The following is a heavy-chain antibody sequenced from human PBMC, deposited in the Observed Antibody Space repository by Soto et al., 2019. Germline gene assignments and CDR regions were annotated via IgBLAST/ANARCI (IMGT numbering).Heavy chain of an antibody. V-gene: IGHV4-59*01. J-gene: IGHJ5*02. D-gene: IGHD3-3*01. CDR2: FHNSGNP. CDR3: ARGKIIGP. Sequence: RWIRQTPGKGVEWIGYFHNSGNPKYSSSLKSRVTISVDMSEKQSSLILTSVTAADTAVYYCARGKIIGPWGQPPLVTGSS.